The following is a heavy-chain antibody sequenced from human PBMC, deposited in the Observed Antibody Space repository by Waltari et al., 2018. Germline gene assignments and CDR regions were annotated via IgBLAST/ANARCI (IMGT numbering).Heavy chain of an antibody. J-gene: IGHJ4*02. CDR2: ISTSSSTI. V-gene: IGHV3-48*02. D-gene: IGHD1-26*01. CDR1: GFTFSSYT. CDR3: AGNMGATFV. Sequence: EVQLVGSGGGLVQPGGSLRLSCAASGFTFSSYTMNWVRQAPGKWLEWVSYISTSSSTIYYSDSVKGRFTISRDNAKNSLYLQMNSLRDEDTAVYYCAGNMGATFVWGQGTLVTVSS.